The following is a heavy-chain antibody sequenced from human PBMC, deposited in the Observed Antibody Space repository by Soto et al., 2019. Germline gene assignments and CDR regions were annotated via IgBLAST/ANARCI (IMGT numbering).Heavy chain of an antibody. CDR3: ARDLGLEGYCSGGSCRDY. CDR1: GYTFTSYG. CDR2: ISAYNGNT. D-gene: IGHD2-15*01. V-gene: IGHV1-18*01. Sequence: GASVKVSCKASGYTFTSYGISWVRQAPGQGLEWMGWISAYNGNTNYAQQLQGRVTMTTDTSTSTAYMELRSLRSDDTAVYYCARDLGLEGYCSGGSCRDYWGQGTLVTVSS. J-gene: IGHJ4*02.